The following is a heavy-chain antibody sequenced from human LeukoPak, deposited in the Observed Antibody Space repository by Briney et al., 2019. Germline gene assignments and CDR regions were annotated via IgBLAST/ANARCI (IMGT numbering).Heavy chain of an antibody. CDR3: ARRSIAARPYYYYMDV. J-gene: IGHJ6*03. V-gene: IGHV5-51*01. CDR1: GYSFTSYW. Sequence: GESLKISCKSSGYSFTSYWIGWVRQMPGKGLEWMGIIYPSDSDTRYSPSFQGQVTISADKSISTAYLQWSSLKASDTAMYYCARRSIAARPYYYYMDVWGKGTTVTVSS. CDR2: IYPSDSDT. D-gene: IGHD6-6*01.